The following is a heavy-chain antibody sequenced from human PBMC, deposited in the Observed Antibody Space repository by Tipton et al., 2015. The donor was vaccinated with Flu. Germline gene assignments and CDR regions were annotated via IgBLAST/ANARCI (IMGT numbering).Heavy chain of an antibody. CDR3: ARSYSSTGDSSGFYYNF. V-gene: IGHV1-69*01. CDR2: IIPIFGTA. D-gene: IGHD3-22*01. J-gene: IGHJ4*02. CDR1: GGSFSRYA. Sequence: QSGAEVKKPGSSVKVSCKASGGSFSRYAISWVRQAPGQGLEWMGGIIPIFGTANYAQKFQGRVTITADESTRTAYMELSSLRSEDTAVYYCARSYSSTGDSSGFYYNFWGQGTQVTVSS.